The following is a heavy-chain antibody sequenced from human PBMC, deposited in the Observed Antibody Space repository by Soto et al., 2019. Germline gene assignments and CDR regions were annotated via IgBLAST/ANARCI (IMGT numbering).Heavy chain of an antibody. D-gene: IGHD3-22*01. CDR1: GYTFTSYY. Sequence: GASVKVSCKASGYTFTSYYMHWVRQAPGQGLEWMGIINPSGGSTSYAQKFQGRVTMTRDTSTSTVYMELSSLRSEDTAVYYCARDLYDSSGYYYPYYYGMDVWGQGTTVTSP. CDR3: ARDLYDSSGYYYPYYYGMDV. J-gene: IGHJ6*02. CDR2: INPSGGST. V-gene: IGHV1-46*03.